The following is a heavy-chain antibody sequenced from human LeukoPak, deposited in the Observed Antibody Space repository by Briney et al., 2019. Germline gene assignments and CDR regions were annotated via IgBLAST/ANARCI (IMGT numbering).Heavy chain of an antibody. D-gene: IGHD2-2*01. CDR2: ITSSANFK. CDR1: GFTFDSNA. CDR3: AKLGDCSTSSCYPRTPIDY. J-gene: IGHJ4*02. V-gene: IGHV3-23*01. Sequence: QTGVSLRLSCAASGFTFDSNAMTWVRQAPGKGLKWVSAITSSANFKYYADSVKGRFTISRDNSKNTLYLQMNSLTAEDTAVYYCAKLGDCSTSSCYPRTPIDYWGQGTLVTVSS.